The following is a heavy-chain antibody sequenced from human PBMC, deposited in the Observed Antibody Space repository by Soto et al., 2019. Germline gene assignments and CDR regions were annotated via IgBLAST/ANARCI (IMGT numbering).Heavy chain of an antibody. V-gene: IGHV1-3*01. D-gene: IGHD6-19*01. J-gene: IGHJ4*02. CDR3: VRAGGGWSFDY. Sequence: QVQLVQSGTEVKEPGASVKVSCKASGFTFTAYGIHWVRQAPGQRLEWMGWINAGNGDTKYSQKFQGRVTISRDTSASTAYMELSSLRSEDTTVYFCVRAGGGWSFDYWGQGTLVTVSS. CDR1: GFTFTAYG. CDR2: INAGNGDT.